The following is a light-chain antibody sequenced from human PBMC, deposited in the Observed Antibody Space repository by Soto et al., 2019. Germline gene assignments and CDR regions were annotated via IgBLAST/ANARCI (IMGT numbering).Light chain of an antibody. V-gene: IGKV1-5*03. CDR3: QKCNSAPFT. CDR2: KES. J-gene: IGKJ3*01. Sequence: DLQMTQSPSTLSSSLGDSVTITCRASQSISSWLAWYQQKTGKAPKLLIYKESSLESGVPSRFSGSGSGTDLNLTISRLQPEDVATYYCQKCNSAPFTFGPGTKVDIK. CDR1: QSISSW.